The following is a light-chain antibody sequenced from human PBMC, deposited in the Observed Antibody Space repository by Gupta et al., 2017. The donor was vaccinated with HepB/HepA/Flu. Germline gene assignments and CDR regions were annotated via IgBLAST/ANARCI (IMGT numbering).Light chain of an antibody. J-gene: IGKJ1*01. CDR1: QSVSSY. CDR3: QQRSNWPWT. CDR2: EAS. Sequence: EIVLTQSPATLLLSQGERATLPCRASQSVSSYLAWYQQKPGQAPRLLIYEASNRATGIPARFSGSGSGTDFTLTISSLQPEDFAVYYCQQRSNWPWTFGQGTKVEIK. V-gene: IGKV3-11*01.